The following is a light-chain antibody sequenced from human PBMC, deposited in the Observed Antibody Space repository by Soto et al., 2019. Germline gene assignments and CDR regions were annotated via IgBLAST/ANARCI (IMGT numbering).Light chain of an antibody. CDR2: GNT. V-gene: IGLV1-40*01. CDR3: LSYDSSLCGSV. Sequence: QSVLTQPPSVSGAPGQRVTISCTGSSSNIGAGYDVHWYQQLPGTAPKLLIYGNTNRPSGVPDRFSGSRSGTSASLAITGLQAEDEADYYCLSYDSSLCGSVFGGGTKLTVL. CDR1: SSNIGAGYD. J-gene: IGLJ2*01.